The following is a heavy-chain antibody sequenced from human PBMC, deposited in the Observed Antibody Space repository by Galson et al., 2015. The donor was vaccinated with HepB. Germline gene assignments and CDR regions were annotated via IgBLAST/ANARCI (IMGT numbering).Heavy chain of an antibody. Sequence: SLRLSCAASGFIFSSYGMHWVRQATGKGLECMSAIGTAGNTYYPGSGKGRFTISREDAKNSLYLQKNSLRAGDTAVYYCARGLKGYCSSTSCHPRYYYGMDVWGQGTTVTVSS. CDR1: GFIFSSYG. D-gene: IGHD2-2*01. CDR2: IGTAGNT. V-gene: IGHV3-13*01. J-gene: IGHJ6*02. CDR3: ARGLKGYCSSTSCHPRYYYGMDV.